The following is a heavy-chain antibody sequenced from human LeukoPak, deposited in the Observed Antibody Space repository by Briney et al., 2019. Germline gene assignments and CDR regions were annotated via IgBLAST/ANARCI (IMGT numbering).Heavy chain of an antibody. D-gene: IGHD3-10*01. CDR3: ARGGALLWFGELQGGMDV. CDR2: INHSGST. V-gene: IGHV4-34*01. CDR1: GGSISGYY. J-gene: IGHJ6*02. Sequence: SGTLSLTCTVSGGSISGYYWSWIRQPPGKGLEWIGEINHSGSTNYNPSLKSRVTISVDTSKNQFSLKLSSVTAADTAVYYCARGGALLWFGELQGGMDVWGQGTTVTVSS.